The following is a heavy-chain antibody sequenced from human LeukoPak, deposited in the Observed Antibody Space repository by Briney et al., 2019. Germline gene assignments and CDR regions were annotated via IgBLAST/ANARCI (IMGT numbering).Heavy chain of an antibody. V-gene: IGHV4-59*08. J-gene: IGHJ4*02. CDR2: IYYSGST. D-gene: IGHD6-13*01. CDR3: ARRSRFGLSSSWFFDY. CDR1: GGSIGSYY. Sequence: PSETLSLTCTVSGGSIGSYYWSWIRQPPGKGLEWIWYIYYSGSTNYNPSLKSRVTISVDTSKNQFSLKLSSVTAADTAVYYCARRSRFGLSSSWFFDYWGQGTLVTVSS.